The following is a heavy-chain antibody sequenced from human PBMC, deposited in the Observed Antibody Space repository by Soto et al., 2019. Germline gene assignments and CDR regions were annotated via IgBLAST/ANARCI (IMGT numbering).Heavy chain of an antibody. D-gene: IGHD3-10*01. J-gene: IGHJ6*03. CDR2: IYYSGST. Sequence: SETLSLTCTVSGGSISSGGYYWSWIRQHPGKGLEWIGYIYYSGSTYYNPSLKSRVTISVDTSKNQFSLKLSSVTAADTAVYYCARLDYGSGSYGYYYYYDMDVWGKGTTVTVSS. V-gene: IGHV4-31*03. CDR1: GGSISSGGYY. CDR3: ARLDYGSGSYGYYYYYDMDV.